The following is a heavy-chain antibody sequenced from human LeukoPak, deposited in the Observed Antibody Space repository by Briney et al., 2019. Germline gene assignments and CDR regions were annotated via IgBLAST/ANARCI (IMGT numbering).Heavy chain of an antibody. V-gene: IGHV4-59*01. CDR2: ISSSETT. J-gene: IGHJ3*02. Sequence: SETLSLTCTVSGGSISSFYWSWVRQPPGKGLEYIGYISSSETTSYSPSLKRRVTISVDTSTNQFPLNLTSVPAADTAVYYCARDKGLPQAFDIWGQGTLVTVSS. D-gene: IGHD5/OR15-5a*01. CDR3: ARDKGLPQAFDI. CDR1: GGSISSFY.